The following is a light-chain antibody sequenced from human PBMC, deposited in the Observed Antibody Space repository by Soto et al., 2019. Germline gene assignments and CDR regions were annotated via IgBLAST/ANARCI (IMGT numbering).Light chain of an antibody. J-gene: IGLJ1*01. CDR2: EVS. CDR3: SSYSSSSTFYV. Sequence: QSALTQPASVSGSPGQSITISCTGTSSDVGGYNYVSWYQQHPGKAPKLMIYEVSNRPSGVSNRFSGSKSGNTASLTISGLQAEDEADYYCSSYSSSSTFYVFGTGTTLTVL. CDR1: SSDVGGYNY. V-gene: IGLV2-14*01.